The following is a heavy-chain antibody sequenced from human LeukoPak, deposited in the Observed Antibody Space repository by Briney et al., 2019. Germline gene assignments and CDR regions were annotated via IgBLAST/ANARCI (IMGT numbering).Heavy chain of an antibody. J-gene: IGHJ5*02. CDR2: INDGNGNT. CDR1: GYTFTNYA. CDR3: ATVNWFDP. V-gene: IGHV1-3*01. Sequence: ASVKVSCKASGYTFTNYAMHWVRQAPGQRLEWMGWINDGNGNTEYSQKFQGRVTITRDTSASTAYMELSSLRSEDTAVYYCATVNWFDPWGQGTLVTVSS.